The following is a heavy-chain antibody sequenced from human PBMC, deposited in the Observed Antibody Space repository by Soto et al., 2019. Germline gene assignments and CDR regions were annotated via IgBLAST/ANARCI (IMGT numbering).Heavy chain of an antibody. CDR2: ISLYSDGT. CDR1: GYTFSNYG. V-gene: IGHV1-18*01. Sequence: QVQLVQSGGEVKRPGASVKVSCKTSGYTFSNYGITWVRQAHGQHLEWLGWISLYSDGTNYAQKFQGRVSMTTETSTTTDYMELRRLRSDDTAVYYCAIVVPGAEAWFGPWCQGTLVTVSS. CDR3: AIVVPGAEAWFGP. D-gene: IGHD2-2*01. J-gene: IGHJ5*02.